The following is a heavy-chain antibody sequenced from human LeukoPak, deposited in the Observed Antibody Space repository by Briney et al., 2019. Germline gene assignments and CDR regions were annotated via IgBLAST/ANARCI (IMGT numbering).Heavy chain of an antibody. CDR3: ARGKMYSRSSGVNDY. Sequence: GASVKVSCKASGGTFSSYTISWVRQAPGQGLEWMGWISAYNGNTNYAQKLQGRVTMTTDTSTSTAYMELRSLRSEDTAVYYCARGKMYSRSSGVNDYWGQGTLVTVSS. V-gene: IGHV1-18*01. D-gene: IGHD6-6*01. J-gene: IGHJ4*02. CDR2: ISAYNGNT. CDR1: GGTFSSYT.